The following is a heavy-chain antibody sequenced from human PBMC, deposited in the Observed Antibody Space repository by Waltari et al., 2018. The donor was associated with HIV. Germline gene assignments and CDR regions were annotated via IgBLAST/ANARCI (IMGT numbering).Heavy chain of an antibody. D-gene: IGHD5-18*01. CDR2: ITSGSYM. J-gene: IGHJ2*01. CDR3: ARQGGSYGPDWYFDL. CDR1: GSTFRVSS. Sequence: EVQLLESGGGLVKPGGSLRLSCAASGSTFRVSSMNWVRQAPGKGLEWVSSITSGSYMFYVDSVKGRFTIFRDNTKNSLYLQMNSLRAEDTAVYYCARQGGSYGPDWYFDLWGRGTLVTVSS. V-gene: IGHV3-21*01.